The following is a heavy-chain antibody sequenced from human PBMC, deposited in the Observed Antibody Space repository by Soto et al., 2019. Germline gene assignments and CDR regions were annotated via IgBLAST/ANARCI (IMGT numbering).Heavy chain of an antibody. CDR1: GYTFVGYY. V-gene: IGHV1-2*04. Sequence: ASVKVSCKASGYTFVGYYIHWVRQAPGQGLEWMGWINPNSGGTNYAQRFQGWVTMTRDRSISTAYMELSRLKSDDTAVYYCARVGGGLASLGYYGMDVWGQGTTVTVSS. CDR2: INPNSGGT. D-gene: IGHD3-10*01. CDR3: ARVGGGLASLGYYGMDV. J-gene: IGHJ6*02.